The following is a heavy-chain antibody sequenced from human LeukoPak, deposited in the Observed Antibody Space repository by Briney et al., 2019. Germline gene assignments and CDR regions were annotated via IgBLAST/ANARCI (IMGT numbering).Heavy chain of an antibody. CDR3: ARHYQFYFDF. D-gene: IGHD2-2*01. J-gene: IGHJ4*02. Sequence: GESLKISCKGSGYNFTRYWIGWVRRMPGKGLEWMGIIYPGDPDPRYSPSFRGQVTISADKSISTAYLQWSSLKASDSAMYYCARHYQFYFDFWGQGTLVTVSS. CDR2: IYPGDPDP. CDR1: GYNFTRYW. V-gene: IGHV5-51*01.